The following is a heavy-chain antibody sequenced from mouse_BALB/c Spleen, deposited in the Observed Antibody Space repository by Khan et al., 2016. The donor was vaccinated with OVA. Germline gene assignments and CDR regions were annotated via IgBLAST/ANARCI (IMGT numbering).Heavy chain of an antibody. J-gene: IGHJ4*01. CDR2: INPYNDDT. CDR1: GYTFTTYV. Sequence: VQLKQSGPELVKPGASVKMSCKASGYTFTTYVIHWVKQKPGQDLEWFGYINPYNDDTKYNEKFKGKATLTSDKSSTTAYMEFSSLTSEDSAVYCCARGMGLLRGAMDYWGQGTSVTVSS. D-gene: IGHD2-3*01. V-gene: IGHV1S136*01. CDR3: ARGMGLLRGAMDY.